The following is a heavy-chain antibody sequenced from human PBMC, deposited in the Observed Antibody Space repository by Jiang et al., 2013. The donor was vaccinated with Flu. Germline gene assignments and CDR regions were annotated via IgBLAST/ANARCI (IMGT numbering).Heavy chain of an antibody. D-gene: IGHD3-22*01. Sequence: KGLEWVSGISWNSGSIGYADSVKGRFTISRDNAKNSLYLQMNSLRAEDTALYYCAKGAIVVVYSYFDYWGQGTLVTVSS. CDR3: AKGAIVVVYSYFDY. J-gene: IGHJ4*02. V-gene: IGHV3-9*01. CDR2: ISWNSGSI.